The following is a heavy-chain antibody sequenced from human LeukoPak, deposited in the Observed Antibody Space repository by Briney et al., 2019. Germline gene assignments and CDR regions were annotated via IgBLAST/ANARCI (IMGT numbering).Heavy chain of an antibody. Sequence: PGGSLRLSCEGSGFPFGSYVMSWVRQAPGKGLEWIAYINHNAEMIFYPDFVKGRFTISRDNSKNTLYLQMNSLRAEDTAVYYCAKEREYYDFWSGYYTGGYYLDYWGQGTLVTVSS. J-gene: IGHJ4*02. CDR2: INHNAEMI. V-gene: IGHV3-23*01. CDR3: AKEREYYDFWSGYYTGGYYLDY. D-gene: IGHD3-3*01. CDR1: GFPFGSYV.